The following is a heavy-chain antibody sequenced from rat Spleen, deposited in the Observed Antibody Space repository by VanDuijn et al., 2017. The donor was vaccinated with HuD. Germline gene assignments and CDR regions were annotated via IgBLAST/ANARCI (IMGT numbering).Heavy chain of an antibody. CDR2: ISTGGGNT. V-gene: IGHV5-25*01. D-gene: IGHD1-12*02. Sequence: EVQLVESGGGLVQPGRSLKLSCAASGFTFSNYYMAWVRQAPTKGLEWVAYISTGGGNTYYRDSVKGRFTISRDNAKSTLYLQMDSLRSEDTATYYCARHYYDGTYYFHWYFDFWGPGTMVTVSS. CDR1: GFTFSNYY. CDR3: ARHYYDGTYYFHWYFDF. J-gene: IGHJ1*01.